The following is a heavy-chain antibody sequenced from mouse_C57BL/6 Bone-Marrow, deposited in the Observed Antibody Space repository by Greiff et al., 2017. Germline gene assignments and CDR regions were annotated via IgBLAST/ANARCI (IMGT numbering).Heavy chain of an antibody. CDR1: GYTFTSYW. J-gene: IGHJ3*01. D-gene: IGHD2-4*01. CDR3: AIISYDYDGFAY. Sequence: QVQLQQPGAELVMPGASVKLSCKASGYTFTSYWMHWVKQRPGQGLEWIGEIDPSDSYTNYNQKFKGKSTLTVDQSSSTAYMQLSSLTSEDSAVYYCAIISYDYDGFAYWGQGTLVTVSA. CDR2: IDPSDSYT. V-gene: IGHV1-69*01.